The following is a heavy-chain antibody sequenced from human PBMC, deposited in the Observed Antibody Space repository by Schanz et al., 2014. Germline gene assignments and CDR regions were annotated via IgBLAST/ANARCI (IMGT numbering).Heavy chain of an antibody. V-gene: IGHV3-23*01. J-gene: IGHJ4*02. CDR1: GFNFGSHG. CDR3: ARDRRNADLDY. D-gene: IGHD1-1*01. CDR2: MNESHSTI. Sequence: EVHLLDSGGGLVQPGGSLRLSCAASGFNFGSHGMHWVRQAPGKGLEWVSAMNESHSTIYYADSVRGRFTISRDNSKNTLYLQMNSLRPEDTAVYYCARDRRNADLDYWGQGTLVTVSS.